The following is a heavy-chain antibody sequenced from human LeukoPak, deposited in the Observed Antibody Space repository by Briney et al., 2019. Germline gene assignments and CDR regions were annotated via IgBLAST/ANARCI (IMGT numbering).Heavy chain of an antibody. D-gene: IGHD3-10*01. Sequence: PSETLSLTCTVSGVSISSGSYYWSWIRQPPGKGLEWIGEINHSGSTNYNPSLKSRVTISVDTSKNQFSLKLSSVTAADTAVYYCARTRYYYNSRSYGAPYYFDYWGQGTLVTVSS. J-gene: IGHJ4*02. CDR3: ARTRYYYNSRSYGAPYYFDY. CDR1: GVSISSGSYY. CDR2: INHSGST. V-gene: IGHV4-39*01.